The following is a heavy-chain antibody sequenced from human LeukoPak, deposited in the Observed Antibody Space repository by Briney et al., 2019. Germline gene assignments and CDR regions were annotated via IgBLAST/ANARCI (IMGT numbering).Heavy chain of an antibody. D-gene: IGHD5-18*01. CDR2: IKQDGSEK. V-gene: IGHV3-7*03. Sequence: GGSLRLSCAASGFTFSSYWMSWVRQAPGKGLEWVANIKQDGSEKYYVDSVKGRLTISRDNAKNSLYLQMNSLRAEDTAVYYCARDPVDTAMEDAFDIWGQGTMVTVSS. CDR1: GFTFSSYW. CDR3: ARDPVDTAMEDAFDI. J-gene: IGHJ3*02.